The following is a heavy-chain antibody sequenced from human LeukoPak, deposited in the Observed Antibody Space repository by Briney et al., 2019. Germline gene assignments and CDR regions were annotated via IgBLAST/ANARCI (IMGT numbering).Heavy chain of an antibody. Sequence: ASVKVSCKASGYTFTTYGISWVRQAPGQGLEWMGWISAYNADTNYAQNLQGRLTVTTDTSTSTAYMELRGLSFDDTAVYYCARQRVLTGCYPGGQHYFDDWGQGTLVIVSS. CDR3: ARQRVLTGCYPGGQHYFDD. D-gene: IGHD3-9*01. V-gene: IGHV1-18*01. J-gene: IGHJ4*02. CDR2: ISAYNADT. CDR1: GYTFTTYG.